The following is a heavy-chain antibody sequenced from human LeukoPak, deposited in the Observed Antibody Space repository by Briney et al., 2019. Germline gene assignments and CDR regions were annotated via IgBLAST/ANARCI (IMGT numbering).Heavy chain of an antibody. V-gene: IGHV1-46*01. D-gene: IGHD2-15*01. CDR1: GYTFTSYY. CDR2: INPSGGST. Sequence: GASVKVSCKASGYTFTSYYMHWVRQAPGQGLEWMGIINPSGGSTSYAQKFQGRVTMTTDTSTSTAYMELRSLRSDDTAVYYCARGIFRLLSRVYYYYGMDVWGQGTTVTVSS. CDR3: ARGIFRLLSRVYYYYGMDV. J-gene: IGHJ6*02.